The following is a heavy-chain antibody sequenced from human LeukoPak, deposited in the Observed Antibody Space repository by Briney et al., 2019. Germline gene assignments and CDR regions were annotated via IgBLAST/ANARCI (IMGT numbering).Heavy chain of an antibody. Sequence: SETLSLTCAVYGGSFSGYYWSWIRQPPGKGLEWIGEINHSGSTNYNPSLKSRVTISVDTSKNQFSLKLSSVTAADTAVYYCARGRKYSSSSYYYYYYMDVWGTGTTVTVPS. CDR1: GGSFSGYY. J-gene: IGHJ6*03. D-gene: IGHD6-6*01. CDR3: ARGRKYSSSSYYYYYYMDV. V-gene: IGHV4-34*01. CDR2: INHSGST.